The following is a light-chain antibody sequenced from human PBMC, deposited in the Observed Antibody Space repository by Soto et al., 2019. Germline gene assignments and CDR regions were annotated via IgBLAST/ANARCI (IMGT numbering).Light chain of an antibody. CDR3: HQYGSSPLT. J-gene: IGKJ4*01. CDR2: GAS. CDR1: QSVTSSS. Sequence: EIVLTQSPGTLSLSPGERATLSCRASQSVTSSSLAWYQQKPGQAPRLLVYGASRRATGIPDRFCGSGSGTDFTLTISRLEPQDFAMYYCHQYGSSPLTFGGGTKVEIK. V-gene: IGKV3-20*01.